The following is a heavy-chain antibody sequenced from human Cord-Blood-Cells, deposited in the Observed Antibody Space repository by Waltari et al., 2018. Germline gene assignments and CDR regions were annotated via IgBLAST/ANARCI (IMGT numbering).Heavy chain of an antibody. J-gene: IGHJ5*02. Sequence: QVQLVQSGAEVKKPGSSVKVSCKASGGTFSRYPISWVRQAPGQGLEWMGRIIPILGIANYAQKFQGRVTITADKSTSTAYMELSSLRSEDTAVYYCARVNGDYNWFDPWGQGTLVTVSS. CDR3: ARVNGDYNWFDP. CDR1: GGTFSRYP. D-gene: IGHD4-17*01. V-gene: IGHV1-69*02. CDR2: IIPILGIA.